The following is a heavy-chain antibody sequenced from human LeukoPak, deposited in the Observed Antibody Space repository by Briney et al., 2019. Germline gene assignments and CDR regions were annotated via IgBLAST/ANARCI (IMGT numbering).Heavy chain of an antibody. CDR2: IKSKTDGGTT. Sequence: GGSLRLSCAASGFTFSNAWMSWVRQAPGKGLEWVGHIKSKTDGGTTDYAAPVKGRFTISRDDSKNTLYLQMNSLKTEDTAVYYCITDYCGGDCYSRTDYWGQGTLVTVSS. J-gene: IGHJ4*02. V-gene: IGHV3-15*01. D-gene: IGHD2-21*02. CDR3: ITDYCGGDCYSRTDY. CDR1: GFTFSNAW.